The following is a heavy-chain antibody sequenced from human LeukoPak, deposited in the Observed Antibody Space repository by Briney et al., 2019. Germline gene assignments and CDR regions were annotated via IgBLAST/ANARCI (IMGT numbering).Heavy chain of an antibody. CDR2: IKQDGSEK. CDR1: GFTFSSYW. Sequence: GGSLRLSCAASGFTFSSYWMSWVRQAPGKGLEWVANIKQDGSEKYYVDSVKGRFTISRDSAKNSLYLQMNSLRAEDTAVYYCASMQWELLDAFDIWGQGTMVTVSS. D-gene: IGHD1-26*01. V-gene: IGHV3-7*01. J-gene: IGHJ3*02. CDR3: ASMQWELLDAFDI.